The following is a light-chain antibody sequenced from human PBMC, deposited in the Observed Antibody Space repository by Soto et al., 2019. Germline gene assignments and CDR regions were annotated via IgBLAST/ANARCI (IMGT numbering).Light chain of an antibody. V-gene: IGLV2-14*01. J-gene: IGLJ2*01. Sequence: QSALTQPASVSGSPGQSITISCTGTSSDVGGYNYVSWYQQHPGKAPKLMIYEVSNRPSGVSNRFSGSKSGNTASLTITGLQTDDEAHYYCQSYDSSLSGFVIFGGGTKLTVL. CDR3: QSYDSSLSGFVI. CDR1: SSDVGGYNY. CDR2: EVS.